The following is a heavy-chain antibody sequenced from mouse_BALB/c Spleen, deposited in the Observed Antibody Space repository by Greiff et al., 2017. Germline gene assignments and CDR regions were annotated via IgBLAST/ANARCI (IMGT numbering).Heavy chain of an antibody. V-gene: IGHV5-9*03. CDR3: ARSRNYAMDY. Sequence: EVQLVESGGGLVKPGGSLKLSCAASGFTLSSYTMSWVRQTPEKRLEWVATISSGGGNTSYPDSVKCRFTISRDNAKNNLYLRMSSLRSEDTALYYCARSRNYAMDYWGQGTSVTVSS. CDR2: ISSGGGNT. CDR1: GFTLSSYT. J-gene: IGHJ4*01.